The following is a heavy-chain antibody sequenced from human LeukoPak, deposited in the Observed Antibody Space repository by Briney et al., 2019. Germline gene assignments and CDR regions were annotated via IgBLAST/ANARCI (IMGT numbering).Heavy chain of an antibody. Sequence: PSETLSLTCTVSGGSISSYYWSWIRQPPGKGLEWIGEINHSGSTDYNPSLKSRVTISVDTSKNQFSLKLSSVTAADTAVYYCARVVDYYYGMDVWGQGTTVTVSS. D-gene: IGHD2-2*01. CDR2: INHSGST. CDR3: ARVVDYYYGMDV. CDR1: GGSISSYY. V-gene: IGHV4-34*01. J-gene: IGHJ6*02.